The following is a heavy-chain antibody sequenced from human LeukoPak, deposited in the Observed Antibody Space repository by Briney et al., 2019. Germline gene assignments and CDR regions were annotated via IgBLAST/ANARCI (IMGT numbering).Heavy chain of an antibody. Sequence: SETLSLTCAVYGGSFSGYYWSWIRQPPGKGLEWIGEINHSGSTNYNPSLKSRVTISVDTSKNQLSLKLSSVTAADTAVYYCARDDRPEGIAVAYFDYWGQGTLVTVSS. CDR2: INHSGST. CDR1: GGSFSGYY. J-gene: IGHJ4*02. CDR3: ARDDRPEGIAVAYFDY. D-gene: IGHD6-19*01. V-gene: IGHV4-34*01.